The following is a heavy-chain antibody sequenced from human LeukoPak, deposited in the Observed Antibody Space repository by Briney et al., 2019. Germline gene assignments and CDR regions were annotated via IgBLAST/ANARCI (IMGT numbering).Heavy chain of an antibody. Sequence: GGSLRLSCAASGFTLNNFPMAGVRHAPGEGLECVSAISGSVTSTYYADSVKGRFPISRGNSKNTLYVQMNSMRAEDTAVYYCAKGGGDYDFWSGYFHVDYWGQRVLVTVSS. J-gene: IGHJ4*02. D-gene: IGHD3-3*01. CDR3: AKGGGDYDFWSGYFHVDY. CDR2: ISGSVTST. V-gene: IGHV3-23*01. CDR1: GFTLNNFP.